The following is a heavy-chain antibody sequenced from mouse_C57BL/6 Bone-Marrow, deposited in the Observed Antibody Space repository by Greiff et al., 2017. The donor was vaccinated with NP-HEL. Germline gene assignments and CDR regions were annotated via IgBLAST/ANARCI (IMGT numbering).Heavy chain of an antibody. J-gene: IGHJ4*01. CDR3: TTKYYGSSYAMDY. CDR2: IDPENGDT. CDR1: GFNIKDDY. D-gene: IGHD1-1*01. V-gene: IGHV14-4*01. Sequence: EVQLKQSGAELVRPGASVKLSCTASGFNIKDDYMHWVKQRPEQGLEWIGWIDPENGDTEYASKFQGKATITADTSSNTAYLQLSSLTSEDTAVYYWTTKYYGSSYAMDYWGQGTAGTVSS.